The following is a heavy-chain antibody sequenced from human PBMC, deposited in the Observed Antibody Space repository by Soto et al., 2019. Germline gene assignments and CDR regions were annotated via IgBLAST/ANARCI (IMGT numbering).Heavy chain of an antibody. V-gene: IGHV4-30-4*01. CDR2: IYYSGST. D-gene: IGHD3-3*01. CDR1: GGSISSGDYY. J-gene: IGHJ5*02. Sequence: SETLSLTCTVSGGSISSGDYYWSWIRQPPGKGLEWIGYIYYSGSTYYNPSLKSRVTISVDTSKNQFSLKLSSVTAVDTAVYYCARSFGVADNWFDPWGQGTLVTVSS. CDR3: ARSFGVADNWFDP.